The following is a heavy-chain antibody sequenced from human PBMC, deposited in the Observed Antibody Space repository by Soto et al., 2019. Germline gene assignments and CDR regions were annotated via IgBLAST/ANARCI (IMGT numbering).Heavy chain of an antibody. V-gene: IGHV4-39*01. CDR3: ARHYNSGWYFQH. D-gene: IGHD6-19*01. J-gene: IGHJ1*01. CDR1: GDSLSRSIHF. Sequence: PSETLSLTCSVSGDSLSRSIHFWAWIRQPPGKGLEWIGSRYYSGSTYFNPSLQSRVTIAVDTSKNQFSLKLNSVTAADTAVYYCARHYNSGWYFQHWGQGTQVTVSS. CDR2: RYYSGST.